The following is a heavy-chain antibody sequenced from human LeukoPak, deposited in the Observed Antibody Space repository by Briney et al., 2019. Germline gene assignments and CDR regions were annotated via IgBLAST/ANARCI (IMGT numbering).Heavy chain of an antibody. J-gene: IGHJ2*01. CDR1: GGSISSYH. CDR2: IDYTGST. CDR3: ARGYRDSTGYYFVWYFEL. V-gene: IGHV4-59*01. Sequence: SETLSLTCTVSGGSISSYHWSWIRQSPGKGLEWIGYIDYTGSTKYNPSLKSRVSISVDTSKNQFSLKLGSVNAADTAVYYCARGYRDSTGYYFVWYFELWGRGSLVTVSS. D-gene: IGHD3-22*01.